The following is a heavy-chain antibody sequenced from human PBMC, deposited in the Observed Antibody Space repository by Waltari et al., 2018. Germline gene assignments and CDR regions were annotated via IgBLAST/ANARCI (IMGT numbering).Heavy chain of an antibody. Sequence: QLMQSGAEVKKPGASVRVSCQASGYNFPSHGINWVRQAPGRGLEWMGWISGYNGNINYAQSLQGRISMTTDTSTSTAYMELRSLTSDDTAVYYCARDRGPSAVTSFDSWGQGTLVTVSP. D-gene: IGHD4-17*01. V-gene: IGHV1-18*01. J-gene: IGHJ4*02. CDR2: ISGYNGNI. CDR3: ARDRGPSAVTSFDS. CDR1: GYNFPSHG.